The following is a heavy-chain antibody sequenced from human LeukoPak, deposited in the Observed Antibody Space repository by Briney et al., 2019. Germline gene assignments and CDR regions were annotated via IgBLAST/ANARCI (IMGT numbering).Heavy chain of an antibody. D-gene: IGHD2-2*02. CDR3: ARDYCSRSSCYTFGY. V-gene: IGHV4-39*07. J-gene: IGHJ4*02. CDR2: IYYSGST. CDR1: GGSISSSSYY. Sequence: PSETLSLTCTVSGGSISSSSYYWGWIRQPPGKGLEWIGSIYYSGSTYYNPSLKSRVTISVDTSKNQFSLKLSSVTAADTAVYYCARDYCSRSSCYTFGYWGQGTLVTVSS.